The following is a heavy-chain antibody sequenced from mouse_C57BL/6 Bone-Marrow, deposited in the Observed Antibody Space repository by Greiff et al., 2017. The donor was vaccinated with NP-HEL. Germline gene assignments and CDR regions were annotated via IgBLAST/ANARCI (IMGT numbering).Heavy chain of an antibody. CDR3: ARDALTTVVAYWYFDV. CDR1: GFTFSDFY. V-gene: IGHV7-1*01. D-gene: IGHD1-1*01. CDR2: SRNKANDYTT. J-gene: IGHJ1*03. Sequence: EVKLVESGGGLVQSGRSLRLSCATSGFTFSDFYMEWVRQAPGKGLEWIAASRNKANDYTTEYSASVKGRFIVSRDTSQSILYRQMNALRAEDTAIYYCARDALTTVVAYWYFDVWGTGTTVTVSS.